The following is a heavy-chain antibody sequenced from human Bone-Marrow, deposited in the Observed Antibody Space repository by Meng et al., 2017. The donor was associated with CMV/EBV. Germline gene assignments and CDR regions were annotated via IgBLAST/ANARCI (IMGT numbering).Heavy chain of an antibody. J-gene: IGHJ4*02. D-gene: IGHD6-13*01. CDR3: TRQFRLKGSSWLVGY. CDR1: GFTFSGSA. Sequence: GGSLRLSCAASGFTFSGSAMHWVRQASGKGLEWVGRIRSKANSYATAYAASVKGRFTISRDDSKNTAYLQMNSLKTEDTAVYYCTRQFRLKGSSWLVGYWGQGTLVTVSS. CDR2: IRSKANSYAT. V-gene: IGHV3-73*01.